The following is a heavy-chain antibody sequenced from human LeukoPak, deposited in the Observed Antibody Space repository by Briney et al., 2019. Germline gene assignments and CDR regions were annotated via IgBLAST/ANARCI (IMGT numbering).Heavy chain of an antibody. J-gene: IGHJ3*02. V-gene: IGHV3-72*01. CDR3: SRDGGEGGNSAFDT. CDR1: GFTFSDYI. CDR2: IRRGANSYTT. D-gene: IGHD3-16*01. Sequence: PGGSLRLSCAAPGFTFSDYILDWVRQAPGKGLEWVGRIRRGANSYTTEYAASVKGRFTISRDDSKNSLYLHMNSQKTEDTAVYHCSRDGGEGGNSAFDTWGQGTMVTVSS.